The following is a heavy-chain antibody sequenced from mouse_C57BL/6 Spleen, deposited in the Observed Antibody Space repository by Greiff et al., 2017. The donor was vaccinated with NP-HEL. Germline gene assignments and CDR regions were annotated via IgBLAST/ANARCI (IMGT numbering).Heavy chain of an antibody. CDR3: TKYYGSSYGYFDV. J-gene: IGHJ1*03. CDR1: GYTFTSYW. V-gene: IGHV1-5*01. Sequence: VQLKQSGTVLARPGASVKMSCKTSGYTFTSYWMHWVKQRPGQGLEWIGAIYPGNSDTSYNQKFKGKAKLTAVQSASTAYMELSSLTNEDSAVYYCTKYYGSSYGYFDVWGTGTTVTVSS. CDR2: IYPGNSDT. D-gene: IGHD1-1*01.